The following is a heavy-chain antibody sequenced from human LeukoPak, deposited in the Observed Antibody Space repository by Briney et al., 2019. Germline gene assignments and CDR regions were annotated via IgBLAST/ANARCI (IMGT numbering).Heavy chain of an antibody. CDR1: GFTFSSYA. CDR2: ISGSGGST. V-gene: IGHV3-23*01. CDR3: ARQDCSSTSCYIFFFDY. Sequence: PGGSLRLSCAASGFTFSSYAMSWVRQAPGKGLEWVSAISGSGGSTYYADSVKGRFTISRDNSKNTLYLQMNSLRAEDTAVYYCARQDCSSTSCYIFFFDYWGQGTLVTVSS. J-gene: IGHJ4*02. D-gene: IGHD2-2*02.